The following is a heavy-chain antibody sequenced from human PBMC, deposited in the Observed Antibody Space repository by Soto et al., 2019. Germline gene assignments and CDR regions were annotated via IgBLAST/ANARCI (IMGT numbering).Heavy chain of an antibody. CDR3: ARLIGNSWLDS. Sequence: SQTLSLTCAISGDSVSTNSATWDWIRQLPSRGLEWLGRTYYRSKWYNDYAVSVKGRITINPDTSNNQLSLQLNSVTPDDTAVYYCARLIGNSWLDSWGQGTLVTVSS. CDR2: TYYRSKWYN. D-gene: IGHD2-8*01. J-gene: IGHJ5*01. V-gene: IGHV6-1*01. CDR1: GDSVSTNSAT.